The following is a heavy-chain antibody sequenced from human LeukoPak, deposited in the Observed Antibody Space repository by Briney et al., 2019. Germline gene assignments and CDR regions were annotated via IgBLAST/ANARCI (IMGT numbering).Heavy chain of an antibody. Sequence: GGSLRLSCVASGFTFTTYWMHWVRQAPGKGLVWVSRINGDGSNSNYADSVKGRFTISRDNARNTLYLQMNGLRAEDTALYYCARASPTSHFDFWGQGTLVTVSS. CDR1: GFTFTTYW. CDR2: INGDGSNS. V-gene: IGHV3-74*01. J-gene: IGHJ4*02. D-gene: IGHD3-16*01. CDR3: ARASPTSHFDF.